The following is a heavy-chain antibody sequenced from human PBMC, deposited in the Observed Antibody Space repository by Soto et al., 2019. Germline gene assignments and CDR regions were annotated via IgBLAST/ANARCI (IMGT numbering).Heavy chain of an antibody. D-gene: IGHD2-15*01. V-gene: IGHV4-31*03. Sequence: QVQLQESGPGLVKPSQTLSLTCTVSGGSISSGGYHWSWIRQHPGKGLEWIGYIYYSGSTYYNPSLKTRVTISLDTSKNQFSLKLSSVTAADTAVYYCAREGDYCSGGSCYRWFDPWGQGTLVTVSS. CDR2: IYYSGST. CDR3: AREGDYCSGGSCYRWFDP. CDR1: GGSISSGGYH. J-gene: IGHJ5*02.